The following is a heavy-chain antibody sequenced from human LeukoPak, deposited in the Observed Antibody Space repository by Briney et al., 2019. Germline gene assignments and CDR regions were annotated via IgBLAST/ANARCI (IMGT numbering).Heavy chain of an antibody. D-gene: IGHD3-10*01. CDR2: ISGSGGST. CDR3: AKDLELLWFGELLPFDY. J-gene: IGHJ4*02. Sequence: GGSLGLSCAASGFTFSSYAMSWVRQAPGKGLEWVSAISGSGGSTYYADSVKGRFTISRDNSKNTLYLQMNGLRAEDTAVYYCAKDLELLWFGELLPFDYWGQGTLVTVSS. CDR1: GFTFSSYA. V-gene: IGHV3-23*01.